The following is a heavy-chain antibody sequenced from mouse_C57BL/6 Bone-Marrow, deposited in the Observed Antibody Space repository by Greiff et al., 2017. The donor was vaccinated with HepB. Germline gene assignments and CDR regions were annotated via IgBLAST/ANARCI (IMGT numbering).Heavy chain of an antibody. CDR3: ARGYYYGSSVFAY. CDR2: INPYNGDT. J-gene: IGHJ3*01. CDR1: GYSFTGYF. V-gene: IGHV1-20*01. D-gene: IGHD1-1*01. Sequence: VQLQQSGPELVKPGDSVKISCKASGYSFTGYFMNWVMQSHGKSLEWIGRINPYNGDTFYNQKFKGKATLTVDKSSSTAHMELRSLTSEDSAVYYCARGYYYGSSVFAYWGQGTLVTFSA.